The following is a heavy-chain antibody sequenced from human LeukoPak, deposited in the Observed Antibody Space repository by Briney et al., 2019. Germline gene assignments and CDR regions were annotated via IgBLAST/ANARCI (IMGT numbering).Heavy chain of an antibody. V-gene: IGHV3-48*01. CDR3: AKDMGFCSGGSCYRWFDS. CDR2: ISTSSITK. CDR1: GFTFSTYS. Sequence: PGGSLRLSCAASGFTFSTYSMSWVRQAPGKGPEWLSYISTSSITKYYADSVKGRFTISRDDAKNSLSLQMNSLRADDTAVYYCAKDMGFCSGGSCYRWFDSWGQGTLVTVSS. J-gene: IGHJ5*01. D-gene: IGHD2-15*01.